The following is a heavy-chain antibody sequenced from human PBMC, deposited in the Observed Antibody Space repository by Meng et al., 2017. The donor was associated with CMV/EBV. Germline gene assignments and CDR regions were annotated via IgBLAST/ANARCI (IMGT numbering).Heavy chain of an antibody. CDR1: GYSFTSYW. V-gene: IGHV5-51*01. J-gene: IGHJ5*02. D-gene: IGHD2-2*01. CDR2: IYPGDSDT. Sequence: KVSCKGSGYSFTSYWIGWVRQMPGKGLEWMGIIYPGDSDTRYSPSFQGQVTISADKSISTAYLQWSSLKASDTAMYYCARSDCSSTSCYWFDPWGQGTPVTVSS. CDR3: ARSDCSSTSCYWFDP.